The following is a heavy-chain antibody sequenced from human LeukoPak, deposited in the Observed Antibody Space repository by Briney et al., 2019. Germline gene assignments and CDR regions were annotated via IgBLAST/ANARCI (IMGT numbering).Heavy chain of an antibody. CDR1: GDSISSSSYY. V-gene: IGHV4-39*07. Sequence: SETLSLTCTVSGDSISSSSYYWGWIRQPPGKGLEWIGSIYYSGNTYYNPSLKSRVTISVDRSKNQFSLKLSSVTAADTAVYYCARTRCSSTSCFSFGYFQHWGQGTLVTVSS. D-gene: IGHD2-2*01. CDR3: ARTRCSSTSCFSFGYFQH. J-gene: IGHJ1*01. CDR2: IYYSGNT.